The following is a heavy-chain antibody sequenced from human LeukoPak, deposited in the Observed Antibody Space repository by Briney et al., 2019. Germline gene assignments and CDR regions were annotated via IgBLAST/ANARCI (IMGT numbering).Heavy chain of an antibody. CDR3: ARDKAAAGPFDY. CDR1: GFTFSSYS. CDR2: ISSSSSYI. Sequence: GGSLRLSCAASGFTFSSYSMNWVRQAPGKGLEWVSSISSSSSYIYYADSVKGRFTISRDNAKNSLYLQMNILRAEDTAVYYCARDKAAAGPFDYWGQGTLVTVSS. D-gene: IGHD6-13*01. V-gene: IGHV3-21*01. J-gene: IGHJ4*02.